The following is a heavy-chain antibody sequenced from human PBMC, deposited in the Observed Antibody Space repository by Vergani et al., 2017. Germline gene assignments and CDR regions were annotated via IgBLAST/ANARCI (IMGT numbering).Heavy chain of an antibody. V-gene: IGHV1-18*01. CDR2: ISAYNGNT. J-gene: IGHJ4*02. D-gene: IGHD3-16*02. CDR3: ARTYDYIWGSYRYTPPGDY. CDR1: GYTLTELS. Sequence: QVQLVQSGAEVKKPGASVKVSCKVSGYTLTELSMYWVRQAPGKGLEWMGWISAYNGNTNYAQKLQGRVTMTTDTSTSTAYMELRSLRSDDTAVYYCARTYDYIWGSYRYTPPGDYWGQGTLVTVSS.